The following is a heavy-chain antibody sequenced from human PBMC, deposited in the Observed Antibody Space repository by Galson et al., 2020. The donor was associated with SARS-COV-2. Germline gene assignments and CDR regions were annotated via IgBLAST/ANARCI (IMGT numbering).Heavy chain of an antibody. CDR1: GGSINSFY. Sequence: ASETLSLTCTVSGGSINSFYWSWIRQPPGKGLEWIGNTHYSGSTNYNPSLKSRVSISLDTSKNQLSLKLSSVNAADTAFYYCARGGTYHDLWGGVGYYFDHWGQGILATVSS. D-gene: IGHD3-3*01. V-gene: IGHV4-59*08. CDR2: THYSGST. CDR3: ARGGTYHDLWGGVGYYFDH. J-gene: IGHJ4*02.